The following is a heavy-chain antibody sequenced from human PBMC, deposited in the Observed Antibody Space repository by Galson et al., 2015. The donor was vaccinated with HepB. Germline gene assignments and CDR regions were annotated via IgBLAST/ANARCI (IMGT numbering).Heavy chain of an antibody. D-gene: IGHD3-3*01. V-gene: IGHV3-21*01. CDR3: ARALYDFWSGYSTPDYYMDV. CDR1: GFTFSTYT. J-gene: IGHJ6*03. Sequence: SLRLSCAASGFTFSTYTMNWVRQAPGKGLEWASSISSSSSYIYYADSVKGRSTISRDNAKNSLSLQMNSLRAEDTAVYYCARALYDFWSGYSTPDYYMDVWGKGTTVTVSS. CDR2: ISSSSSYI.